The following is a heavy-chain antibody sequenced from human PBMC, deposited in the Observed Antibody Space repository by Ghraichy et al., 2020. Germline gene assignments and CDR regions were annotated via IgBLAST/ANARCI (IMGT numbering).Heavy chain of an antibody. V-gene: IGHV3-66*01. CDR1: GFTFSAHY. Sequence: GGSLRLSCAASGFTFSAHYMTWVRQAPGKGLEWVSVIYNGGTAFYADSVKGGFTISRDNSKSMFFLQRNSLSAEDTAVYYCAREASSHYGMDVWGQGTTVTVSS. CDR3: AREASSHYGMDV. J-gene: IGHJ6*02. CDR2: IYNGGTA.